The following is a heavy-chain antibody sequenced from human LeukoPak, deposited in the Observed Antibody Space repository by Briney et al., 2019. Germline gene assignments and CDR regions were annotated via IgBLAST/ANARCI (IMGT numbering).Heavy chain of an antibody. V-gene: IGHV5-51*01. CDR1: GYHFTSYW. J-gene: IGHJ4*02. CDR3: ARLATTAATAFDY. Sequence: GESLKISCKGSGYHFTSYWIAWVRQMPGKGLEWMGITYPGDSDTRYSPSFQGQVTIAADRSIRTAYLQWSSLKASDTAMYYCARLATTAATAFDYWGQGTLVTVSP. CDR2: TYPGDSDT. D-gene: IGHD6-13*01.